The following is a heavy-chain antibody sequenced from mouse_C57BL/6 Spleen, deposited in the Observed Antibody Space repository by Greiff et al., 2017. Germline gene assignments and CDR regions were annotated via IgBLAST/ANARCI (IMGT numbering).Heavy chain of an antibody. V-gene: IGHV2-9-1*01. D-gene: IGHD2-1*01. CDR1: GFSLTTYA. CDR3: ARKLGNYDYAMDY. J-gene: IGHJ4*01. CDR2: IWTGGGT. Sequence: VHLVESGPGLVAPSQSLSITCTVSGFSLTTYAISWVRQPPGKGLEWLGVIWTGGGTNYNSPLKSRLSSSKDNSKSQVFLKMNSLQTDDTARYYCARKLGNYDYAMDYWGQGTSVTVSS.